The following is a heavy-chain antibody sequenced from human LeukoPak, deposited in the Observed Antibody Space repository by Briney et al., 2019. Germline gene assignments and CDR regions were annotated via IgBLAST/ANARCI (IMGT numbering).Heavy chain of an antibody. V-gene: IGHV3-30-3*01. CDR3: ARDQCGDCYSFDY. CDR1: GFTFSSYA. J-gene: IGHJ4*02. Sequence: GGSLRLSCAASGFTFSSYAMHWVRQAPGKGLEWVAVISYDGSNKYYADSVKGRFTISRDNSKNTLYLQMNSLRAEDTAVYYCARDQCGDCYSFDYWGQGTLVTVSS. CDR2: ISYDGSNK. D-gene: IGHD2-21*02.